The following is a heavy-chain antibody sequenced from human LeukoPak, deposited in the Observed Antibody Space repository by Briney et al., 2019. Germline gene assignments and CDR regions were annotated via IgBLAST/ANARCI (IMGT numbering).Heavy chain of an antibody. Sequence: PSETLSLTCTVSGGSISSSSYYWGWIRQPPGKGLEWIGSIYYSGSTYYNPSLKSRVTISVDTSKNQFSLKLSSVTAADTAVCYCARLSAAAPQGGFDYWGQGTLVTVSS. CDR2: IYYSGST. J-gene: IGHJ4*02. CDR1: GGSISSSSYY. CDR3: ARLSAAAPQGGFDY. V-gene: IGHV4-39*01. D-gene: IGHD6-13*01.